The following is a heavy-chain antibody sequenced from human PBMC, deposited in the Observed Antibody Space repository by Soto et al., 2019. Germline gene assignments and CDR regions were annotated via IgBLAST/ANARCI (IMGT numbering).Heavy chain of an antibody. CDR3: AHYDSSGYFSHFDS. CDR1: GFSLTTTGVG. CDR2: VYWNDER. Sequence: IALQESGPTVVKPTQTLTLTCTFSGFSLTTTGVGVGWIRHAPGKALEWLAMVYWNDERRYSTSLKSRLTITQDTSKNQVVLTMTYMDPVDTATYFCAHYDSSGYFSHFDSWGQGTLVTVSS. V-gene: IGHV2-5*01. D-gene: IGHD3-22*01. J-gene: IGHJ4*02.